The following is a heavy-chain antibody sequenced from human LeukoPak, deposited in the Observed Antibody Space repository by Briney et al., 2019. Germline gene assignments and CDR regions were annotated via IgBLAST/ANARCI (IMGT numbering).Heavy chain of an antibody. CDR1: RFTFSSYA. Sequence: GSLRLSCAASRFTFSSYAMSWVRQAPGKGLEWVSAISGSGGSTYYADSVKGRFTISRDNSKNTLYLQMNSLRAEDTAVYYCAKDNYYYGSGSVFDYWGQGTLVTVSS. CDR3: AKDNYYYGSGSVFDY. D-gene: IGHD3-10*01. CDR2: ISGSGGST. V-gene: IGHV3-23*01. J-gene: IGHJ4*02.